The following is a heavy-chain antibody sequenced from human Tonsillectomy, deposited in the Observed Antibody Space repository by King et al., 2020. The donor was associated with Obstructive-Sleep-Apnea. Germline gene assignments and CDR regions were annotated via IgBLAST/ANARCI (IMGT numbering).Heavy chain of an antibody. CDR1: GYTFTSYA. CDR3: ARVSGYYDSCGWNYYYYYGMDG. D-gene: IGHD3-22*01. J-gene: IGHJ6*02. Sequence: QLVQSGSELKKPGASVKVSCKASGYTFTSYAMNWVRQAPGQGLEWMGWINTNTGNPTYAQGFTGRFVFSLDTSVSTAYLQISSLKAEDTAVYYCARVSGYYDSCGWNYYYYYGMDGWGQGTTVTVSS. V-gene: IGHV7-4-1*02. CDR2: INTNTGNP.